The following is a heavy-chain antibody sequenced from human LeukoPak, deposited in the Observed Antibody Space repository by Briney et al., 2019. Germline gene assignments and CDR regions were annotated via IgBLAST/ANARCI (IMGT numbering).Heavy chain of an antibody. CDR1: GGSFSGYY. CDR2: INHSGST. D-gene: IGHD6-13*01. Sequence: SETLSLTCAVYGGSFSGYYWSWIRQPPGKGLEWIGEINHSGSTNYNPSLKSRVTISVDTSKNQFSLKLSSVTAADTAVYYCARDSGGAAAGPFDFDYWGQGTLVTVSS. V-gene: IGHV4-34*01. CDR3: ARDSGGAAAGPFDFDY. J-gene: IGHJ4*02.